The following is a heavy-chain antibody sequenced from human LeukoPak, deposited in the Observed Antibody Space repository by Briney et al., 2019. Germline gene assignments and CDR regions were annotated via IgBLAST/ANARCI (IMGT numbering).Heavy chain of an antibody. J-gene: IGHJ4*02. V-gene: IGHV3-66*01. D-gene: IGHD6-19*01. CDR1: GFTVSSNY. CDR3: ARGATPLYGGSGPYYFDY. CDR2: IYSGGST. Sequence: GGSLRLSCAASGFTVSSNYMSWVRQAPGKGLEWVSVIYSGGSTYYADSGKGRFTISRDNAKNTLYLQMNSLRAEDTAVYYCARGATPLYGGSGPYYFDYWGQGTLVTVSS.